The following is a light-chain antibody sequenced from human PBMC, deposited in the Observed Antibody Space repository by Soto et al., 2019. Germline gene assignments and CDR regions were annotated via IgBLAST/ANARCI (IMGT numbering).Light chain of an antibody. V-gene: IGKV3-15*01. CDR3: QQYNDWPQT. CDR1: QSVATN. J-gene: IGKJ1*01. Sequence: VMTQSPATLSVSPGERVTLSCRASQSVATNLAWYQQRPGQAPRLLIYGASKRAIGLPARFSGSGSGTEFTLTISSPQSEDFEVYYCQQYNDWPQTLGQGTKVDNK. CDR2: GAS.